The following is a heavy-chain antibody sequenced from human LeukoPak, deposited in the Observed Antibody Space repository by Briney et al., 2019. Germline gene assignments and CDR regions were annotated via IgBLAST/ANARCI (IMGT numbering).Heavy chain of an antibody. Sequence: HGESLKISCKGSGYRFTKYWIAWVRQIPGKGLEWMGIIHPDDSETRYSPSFQGQVTFSADKSITTAYLQWNSLKASDTAMYYCASSGDSGSYDYWGQGTLVTVSS. CDR2: IHPDDSET. CDR3: ASSGDSGSYDY. CDR1: GYRFTKYW. J-gene: IGHJ4*02. V-gene: IGHV5-51*01. D-gene: IGHD1-26*01.